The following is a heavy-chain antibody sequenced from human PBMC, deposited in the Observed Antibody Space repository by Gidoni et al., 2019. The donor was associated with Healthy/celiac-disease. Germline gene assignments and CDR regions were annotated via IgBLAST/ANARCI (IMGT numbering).Heavy chain of an antibody. CDR2: IYTSGST. CDR3: ASHQPYYDILTGWRKDYYGMDV. Sequence: QVQLQASGPGLVQPSETLSLTCTVSGGSISSYYWSWIRQPAGKGLEWIGRIYTSGSTNYNPSLKSRVTMSVDTSKNQFSLKLSSVTAADTAVYYCASHQPYYDILTGWRKDYYGMDVWGQGTTVTVSS. J-gene: IGHJ6*02. D-gene: IGHD3-9*01. V-gene: IGHV4-4*07. CDR1: GGSISSYY.